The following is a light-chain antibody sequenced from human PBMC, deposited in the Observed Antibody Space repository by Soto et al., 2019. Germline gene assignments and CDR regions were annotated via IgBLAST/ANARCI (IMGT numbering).Light chain of an antibody. CDR2: GAS. CDR1: QSVASN. CDR3: QQYHNWPPQYT. V-gene: IGKV3-15*01. Sequence: EIVMTQSPASLSVSPGDGATLSCRASQSVASNVAWYQQKPGQGPRLLIHGASTRAVGVPARFSGSGSGTYFTLTISSLQSEDFAVYYCQQYHNWPPQYTFGQGTKLQI. J-gene: IGKJ2*01.